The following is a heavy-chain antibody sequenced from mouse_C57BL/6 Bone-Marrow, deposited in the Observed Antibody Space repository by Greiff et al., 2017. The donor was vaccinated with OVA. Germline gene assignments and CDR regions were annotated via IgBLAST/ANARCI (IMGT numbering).Heavy chain of an antibody. CDR3: ARRGIYDGYYNWYFDV. Sequence: QVQLKQPGAELVKPGASVKMSCKASGYTFTSYWITWVKQRPGQGLEWIGDIYPGSGSTNYNEKFKSKATLTVDTSSSTAYMQLSSLTSEDSAVYYCARRGIYDGYYNWYFDVWGTGTTVTVSS. CDR2: IYPGSGST. D-gene: IGHD2-3*01. V-gene: IGHV1-55*01. CDR1: GYTFTSYW. J-gene: IGHJ1*03.